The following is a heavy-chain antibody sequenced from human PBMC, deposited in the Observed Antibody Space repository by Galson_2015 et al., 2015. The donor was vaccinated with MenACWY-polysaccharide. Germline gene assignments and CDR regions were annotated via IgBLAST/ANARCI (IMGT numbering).Heavy chain of an antibody. Sequence: PALVKPTQTLTLTCTFSGFSLSSSGMCVSWVRQPPGKALEWLALIQWDDNKYYSTSLKTRLTISKDTSKNQVILTMTNMDPVDTATYYDSRIRKLYSSSWYDYYYYGMDFWGQGTTVTVSS. CDR3: SRIRKLYSSSWYDYYYYGMDF. J-gene: IGHJ6*02. D-gene: IGHD6-13*01. V-gene: IGHV2-70*20. CDR2: IQWDDNK. CDR1: GFSLSSSGMC.